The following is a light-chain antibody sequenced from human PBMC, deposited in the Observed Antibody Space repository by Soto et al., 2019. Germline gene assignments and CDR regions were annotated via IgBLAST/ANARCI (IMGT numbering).Light chain of an antibody. V-gene: IGKV1-5*03. CDR2: KAS. J-gene: IGKJ1*01. CDR3: QQYNDNWT. Sequence: DIQMTQSPSTLSASVGDRGTITCRASKSISSWLAWYQQKPGQAPKLLIYKASTLQSGVPSRFSGSGSGTEFTLAISSRQPDDSATYYCQQYNDNWTFGQGTKVEIK. CDR1: KSISSW.